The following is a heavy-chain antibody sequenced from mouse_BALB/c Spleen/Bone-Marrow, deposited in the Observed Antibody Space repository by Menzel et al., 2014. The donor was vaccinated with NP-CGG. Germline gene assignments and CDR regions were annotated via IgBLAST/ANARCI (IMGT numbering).Heavy chain of an antibody. Sequence: VQLKQSGPELVKPGASVKMSCKASGYTFTNYVMHWVKQKPGQGLEWIGYINPYNDGTKYNEKFKGKATLTSDKSSSTAYMDLSSLTSEDSAVYYCARVYYCYDWTSSWFAYWGQGTLVTVSA. J-gene: IGHJ3*01. CDR3: ARVYYCYDWTSSWFAY. CDR1: GYTFTNYV. CDR2: INPYNDGT. D-gene: IGHD2-2*01. V-gene: IGHV1-14*01.